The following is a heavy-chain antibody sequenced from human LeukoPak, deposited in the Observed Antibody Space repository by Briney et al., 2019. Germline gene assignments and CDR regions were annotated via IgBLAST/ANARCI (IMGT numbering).Heavy chain of an antibody. Sequence: PGGSLRLSCAASGFTFSSYAMSWVRQAPGKGLEWVSAISGSGAGGTTNYADSVKGRFTISRDNSKNTLYLQMNSLRVEDTAMYYCAKDTWGSGYHRGVDYWGQGTLVTVSS. CDR2: ISGSGAGGTT. J-gene: IGHJ4*02. CDR1: GFTFSSYA. D-gene: IGHD3-22*01. V-gene: IGHV3-23*01. CDR3: AKDTWGSGYHRGVDY.